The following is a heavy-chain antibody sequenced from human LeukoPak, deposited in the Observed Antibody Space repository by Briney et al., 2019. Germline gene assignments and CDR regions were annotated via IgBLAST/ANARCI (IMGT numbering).Heavy chain of an antibody. CDR3: ASPWEPEEDDAFDI. D-gene: IGHD1-26*01. Sequence: PSGTLSLTCAVSGETFSGHYWSWIRQPPGKGLEYIGEINDNGRTIYNPSLESRVTISVDTSKNQVSLNLNSVTAADTAVYYCASPWEPEEDDAFDIWGQGTMVTVSS. V-gene: IGHV4-34*01. J-gene: IGHJ3*02. CDR2: INDNGRT. CDR1: GETFSGHY.